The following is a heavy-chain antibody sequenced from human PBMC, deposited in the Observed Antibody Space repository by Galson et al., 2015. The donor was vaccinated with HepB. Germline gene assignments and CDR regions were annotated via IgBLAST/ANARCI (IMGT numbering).Heavy chain of an antibody. CDR2: IIPILGIA. J-gene: IGHJ3*02. V-gene: IGHV1-69*02. CDR1: GGTFSSYT. Sequence: SVKVSCKASGGTFSSYTISWVRQAPGQGPEWMGRIIPILGIANYAQKFQGRVTITADKSTSTAYMELSSLRSEDTAVYYCARPRTYYYDSSGSMTSSDAFDIWGQGTMVTVSS. CDR3: ARPRTYYYDSSGSMTSSDAFDI. D-gene: IGHD3-22*01.